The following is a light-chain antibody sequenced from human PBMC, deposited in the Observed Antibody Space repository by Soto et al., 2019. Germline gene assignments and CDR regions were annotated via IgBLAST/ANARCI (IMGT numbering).Light chain of an antibody. V-gene: IGKV1-5*01. CDR1: QSVSGW. Sequence: IRVNQSPSTLSASVRDTVTVTCRASQSVSGWLAWYQQKPGEAPKLLIYDASALPRGVPSRFSGSGSGTKFTLTISSLQPDDFATYYCEQYTSYSGAFGQGTKVDIK. CDR2: DAS. CDR3: EQYTSYSGA. J-gene: IGKJ1*01.